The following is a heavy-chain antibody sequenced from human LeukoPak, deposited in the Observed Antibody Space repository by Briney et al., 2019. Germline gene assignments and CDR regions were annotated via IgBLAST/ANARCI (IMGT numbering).Heavy chain of an antibody. D-gene: IGHD2-2*01. CDR1: GFTFSSYS. CDR3: ARDLSYCSSTSCETFDI. Sequence: PGGSLRLSCAASGFTFSSYSMNWVRQAPGKGLEWVSSISSSSSYIYYADSVKGRFTISRDNAKNSLYLQMNSLRAEDTAVYYCARDLSYCSSTSCETFDIWGQGTMVTVSS. J-gene: IGHJ3*02. CDR2: ISSSSSYI. V-gene: IGHV3-21*04.